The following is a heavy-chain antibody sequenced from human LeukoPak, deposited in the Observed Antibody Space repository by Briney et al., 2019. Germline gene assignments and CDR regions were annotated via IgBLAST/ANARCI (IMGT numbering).Heavy chain of an antibody. CDR1: GDSITSSDHY. J-gene: IGHJ5*02. Sequence: SETLSLTCTLSGDSITSSDHYWVWIRQSQGKGLKWIGSVSHSGNTYYKSSLRSRVTVSLDTSKNEFSLISTSVTAADTAVYYCASSGWLGYYGSGRGNWFDPWGQGTLVTVSS. D-gene: IGHD3-10*01. CDR3: ASSGWLGYYGSGRGNWFDP. CDR2: VSHSGNT. V-gene: IGHV4-39*01.